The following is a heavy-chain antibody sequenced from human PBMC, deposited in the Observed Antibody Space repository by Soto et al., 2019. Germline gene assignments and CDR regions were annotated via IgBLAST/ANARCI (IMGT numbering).Heavy chain of an antibody. CDR2: INHSGST. D-gene: IGHD3-22*01. J-gene: IGHJ4*02. CDR3: ARGPLTAYYYDSSGYYSY. CDR1: GGSFSGYY. V-gene: IGHV4-34*01. Sequence: PSETLSLTCAVYGGSFSGYYWSWIRQPPGKGLEWIGEINHSGSTNYNPSLKSRVTISVDTSKNQFSLKLSSVTAADTAVYYCARGPLTAYYYDSSGYYSYWGQGTLVTVAS.